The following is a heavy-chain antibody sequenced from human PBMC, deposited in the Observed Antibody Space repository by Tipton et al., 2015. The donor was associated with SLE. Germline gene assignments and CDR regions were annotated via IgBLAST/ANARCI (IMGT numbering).Heavy chain of an antibody. V-gene: IGHV3-7*01. CDR3: ARAQYTSSRFDY. CDR1: GFTFSTYW. Sequence: GSLRLSCAASGFTFSTYWMHWVRQAPGRGLEWVANINQDGSEKYYVDSVKGRFTISRDNAKNTLYLQMNSLRAEDTAVYYCARAQYTSSRFDYWGQGTLVTVSS. J-gene: IGHJ4*02. D-gene: IGHD6-6*01. CDR2: INQDGSEK.